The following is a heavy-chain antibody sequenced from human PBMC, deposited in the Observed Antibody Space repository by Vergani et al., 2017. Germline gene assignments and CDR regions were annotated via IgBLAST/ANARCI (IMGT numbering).Heavy chain of an antibody. CDR2: ISGSGGST. CDR3: AKFGARYGGNPLFDP. CDR1: GFTFSSYA. V-gene: IGHV3-23*01. J-gene: IGHJ5*02. Sequence: EVQLLESGGGLVQPGGSLRLSCGASGFTFSSYAMSWVRQAPGKGLEWVSAISGSGGSTYYADSVKGRFTISRDNSKNTLYLQMNSLRAEDTAVYYCAKFGARYGGNPLFDPWGQGTLVTVSS. D-gene: IGHD4-23*01.